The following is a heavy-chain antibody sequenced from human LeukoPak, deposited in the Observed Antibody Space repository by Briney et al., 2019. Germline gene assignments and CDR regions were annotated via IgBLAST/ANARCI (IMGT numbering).Heavy chain of an antibody. Sequence: SETLSLTCAVSGGSTSSGGYSWSWIRQPPGKGLEWIGYIYYSGSAYYNPSLKSRVTMSVDTSKGQFSLELRSVTAADTAVYYCARSPESYSSSWNVWFDPWGQGTLVTVSS. V-gene: IGHV4-31*11. CDR3: ARSPESYSSSWNVWFDP. D-gene: IGHD6-13*01. J-gene: IGHJ5*02. CDR1: GGSTSSGGYS. CDR2: IYYSGSA.